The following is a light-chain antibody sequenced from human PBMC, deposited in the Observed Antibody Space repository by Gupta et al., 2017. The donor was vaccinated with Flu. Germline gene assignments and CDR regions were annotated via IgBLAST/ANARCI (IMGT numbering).Light chain of an antibody. CDR3: QQYDSWPHS. Sequence: LTQSPATLSVSPGETITLSCRASQSVSVNVAWYQQKPGQAPRLLIYGASTRATGVPARFSGRGSGTGFTLTIDSLQSEDFAVYDCQQYDSWPHSFGQGSKVEIK. CDR2: GAS. J-gene: IGKJ2*01. V-gene: IGKV3-15*01. CDR1: QSVSVN.